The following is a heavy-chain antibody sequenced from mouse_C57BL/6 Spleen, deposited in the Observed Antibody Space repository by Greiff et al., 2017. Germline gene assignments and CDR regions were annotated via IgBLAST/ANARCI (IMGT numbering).Heavy chain of an antibody. CDR2: IYPRSGNT. J-gene: IGHJ4*01. CDR3: AREAITTVVAPMDY. D-gene: IGHD1-1*01. V-gene: IGHV1-81*01. CDR1: GYTFTSYG. Sequence: QVQLKQSGAELARPGASVKLSCKASGYTFTSYGISWVKQRTGQGLEWIGEIYPRSGNTYYNEKFKGKATLTADKSSSTAYMELRSLTAEDSAVYFCAREAITTVVAPMDYWGKGTSVTVSS.